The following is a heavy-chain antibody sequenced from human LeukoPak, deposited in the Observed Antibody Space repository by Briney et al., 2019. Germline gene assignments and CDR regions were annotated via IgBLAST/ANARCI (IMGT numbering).Heavy chain of an antibody. CDR1: GFTFSNYA. Sequence: GALRLSCAASGFTFSNYAMHWVRQAPGKGLEWVAIIWYDGSNQYYADSVKGRFTISRDNSKNMLYLEMNSLRVEDTAVYYCARDRSDYYYGMDVWGQGTTVTVSS. V-gene: IGHV3-33*01. CDR2: IWYDGSNQ. J-gene: IGHJ6*02. CDR3: ARDRSDYYYGMDV.